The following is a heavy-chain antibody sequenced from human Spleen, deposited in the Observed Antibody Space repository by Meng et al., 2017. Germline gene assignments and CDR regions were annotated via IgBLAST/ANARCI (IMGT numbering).Heavy chain of an antibody. Sequence: SETLSLTCTVSGDSISTRDYWAWIRQTPGKGLEWIGSLDYRGSTFYNPSLKGRLTISVDTSKTQSSLKLSSMTAADTAMYYCARASTITGRAFDIWGQGTMVTVSS. J-gene: IGHJ3*02. CDR2: LDYRGST. CDR1: GDSISTRDY. CDR3: ARASTITGRAFDI. D-gene: IGHD5-24*01. V-gene: IGHV4-39*07.